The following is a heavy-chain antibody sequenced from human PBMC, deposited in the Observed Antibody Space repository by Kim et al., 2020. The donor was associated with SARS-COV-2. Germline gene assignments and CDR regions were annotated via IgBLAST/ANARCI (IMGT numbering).Heavy chain of an antibody. J-gene: IGHJ4*02. CDR3: TSLYGSGSYYTEPSDY. Sequence: GGSLRLSCAASGFTFSGSAMHWVRQASGKGLEWVGRIRSKANSYATAYAASVKGRFTISRDDSKNTAYLQINSLKTEDTAVYYCTSLYGSGSYYTEPSDYWGQGTLVTVSS. D-gene: IGHD3-10*01. V-gene: IGHV3-73*01. CDR2: IRSKANSYAT. CDR1: GFTFSGSA.